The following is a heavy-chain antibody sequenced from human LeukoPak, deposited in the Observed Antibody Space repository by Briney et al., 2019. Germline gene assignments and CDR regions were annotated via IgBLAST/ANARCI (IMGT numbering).Heavy chain of an antibody. CDR1: GFTFDDYA. Sequence: PGGSLRLSCAASGFTFDDYAMHWVRQPPGKGLEWVSGISWNSGSIGYADSVKGRFTISRDNAKNSLYLQMNSLRAEDTALYYCARHLRYGASDYWGQGTLVTVSS. J-gene: IGHJ4*02. CDR2: ISWNSGSI. D-gene: IGHD4/OR15-4a*01. CDR3: ARHLRYGASDY. V-gene: IGHV3-9*01.